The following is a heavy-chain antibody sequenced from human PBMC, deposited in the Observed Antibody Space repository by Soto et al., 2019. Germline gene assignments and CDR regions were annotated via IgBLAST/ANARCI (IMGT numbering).Heavy chain of an antibody. J-gene: IGHJ4*02. Sequence: QVQLVQSGAEVKRPGSSVKVSCKASGDTFTFYSINWVRQAPGLGLEWMGRINPILSMSNYAQRFQGRVTMTACKSTSTAYMELSSLRSEDTGIYYCASSYGSGYRAFDYWGQGALVTVSS. CDR1: GDTFTFYS. CDR3: ASSYGSGYRAFDY. D-gene: IGHD3-10*01. CDR2: INPILSMS. V-gene: IGHV1-69*02.